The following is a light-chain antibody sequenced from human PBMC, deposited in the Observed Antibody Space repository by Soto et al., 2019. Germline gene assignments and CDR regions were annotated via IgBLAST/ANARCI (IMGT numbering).Light chain of an antibody. J-gene: IGKJ4*02. CDR3: QQYNNWSPLP. CDR2: GAS. Sequence: EIVMTQSPATLSVSPGERATLSCRASQSVSSNLAWYQQKPGQAPRLLIYGASTRATGISARFSGSGSGTEFTLTISSLQSEDLAVYYCQQYNNWSPLPFGGGTKVEIK. CDR1: QSVSSN. V-gene: IGKV3-15*01.